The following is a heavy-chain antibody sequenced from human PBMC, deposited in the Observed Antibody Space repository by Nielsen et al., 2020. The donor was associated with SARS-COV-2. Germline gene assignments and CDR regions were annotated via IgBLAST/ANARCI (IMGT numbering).Heavy chain of an antibody. J-gene: IGHJ6*02. CDR1: GFTFSSYG. CDR3: AKDYYDSSGYSPAYYYGMDV. CDR2: ISYDGSNK. V-gene: IGHV3-30*18. D-gene: IGHD3-22*01. Sequence: GESLKISCAASGFTFSSYGMHWVRQAPGKGLEWVAVISYDGSNKYYADSVKGRFTISRDNSKNTLYLQMNSLRAEDTAVYYCAKDYYDSSGYSPAYYYGMDVWGQGTTVTVSS.